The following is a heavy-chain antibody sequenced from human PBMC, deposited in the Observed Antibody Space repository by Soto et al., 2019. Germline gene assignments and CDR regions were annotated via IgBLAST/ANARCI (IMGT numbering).Heavy chain of an antibody. CDR2: IYTSGST. Sequence: ETPSLTCTVSGGSISSYYWSWIRQPAGKGLEWIGRIYTSGSTNYNPSLKSRVTMSVDTSKNQCSLKLSSVTAADTAVYYCARDRAKRHYDFWSGYFPLYYYYGMDVWGQGTTVTVSS. J-gene: IGHJ6*02. CDR3: ARDRAKRHYDFWSGYFPLYYYYGMDV. V-gene: IGHV4-4*07. CDR1: GGSISSYY. D-gene: IGHD3-3*01.